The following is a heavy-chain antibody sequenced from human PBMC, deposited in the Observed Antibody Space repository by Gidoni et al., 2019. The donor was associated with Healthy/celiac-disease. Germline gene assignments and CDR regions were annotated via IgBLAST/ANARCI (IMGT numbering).Heavy chain of an antibody. V-gene: IGHV4-59*01. CDR2: IYYSGST. CDR3: ARGEPYDY. Sequence: QVQLQESGPGLVKPSETLSLTCTVSGGSISSYYWSWLRQPPGKGLEWIGYIYYSGSTNYNPSLKSRVTISVDTSKNQFSLKLSSVTAADTAVYYCARGEPYDYWGQGTLVTVSS. J-gene: IGHJ4*02. CDR1: GGSISSYY. D-gene: IGHD3-16*01.